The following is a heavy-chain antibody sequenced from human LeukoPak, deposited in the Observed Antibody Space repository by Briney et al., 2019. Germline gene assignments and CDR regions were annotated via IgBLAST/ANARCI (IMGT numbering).Heavy chain of an antibody. CDR2: IYHSGST. Sequence: PSETLSLTCTVSGYSISSGYYWGWIRQPPGKGLEWIGSIYHSGSTYYNPSLKSRVTISVDTSKNQFSLKLSSVTAADTAVYYCARGREQWLVNYYGMDVWGQGTTVTVSS. D-gene: IGHD6-19*01. J-gene: IGHJ6*02. CDR1: GYSISSGYY. V-gene: IGHV4-38-2*02. CDR3: ARGREQWLVNYYGMDV.